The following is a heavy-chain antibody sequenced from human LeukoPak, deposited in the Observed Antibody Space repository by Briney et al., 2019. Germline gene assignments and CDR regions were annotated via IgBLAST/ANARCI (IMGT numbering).Heavy chain of an antibody. J-gene: IGHJ6*03. V-gene: IGHV3-30*02. Sequence: RPGGSLRLSCAASGFTFSSYGMHWVRQAPGKGLEGGAVIWYDGSNKYYADSVKGRFTISRDNSKNTLYLQMNSLRSEDTAVYYCATVSPVDYYYYYMDVWGKGTTVTVSS. D-gene: IGHD6-19*01. CDR2: IWYDGSNK. CDR3: ATVSPVDYYYYYMDV. CDR1: GFTFSSYG.